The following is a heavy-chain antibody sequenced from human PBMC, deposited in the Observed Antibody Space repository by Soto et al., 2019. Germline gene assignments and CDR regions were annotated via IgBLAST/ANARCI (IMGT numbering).Heavy chain of an antibody. CDR1: GGSISSGDYY. V-gene: IGHV4-30-4*01. D-gene: IGHD3-10*01. CDR3: ARGELGRRYYFDY. CDR2: MYSSGSI. J-gene: IGHJ4*02. Sequence: SETLSLTCTVSGGSISSGDYYWSWIRQPPGKGLEWIGYMYSSGSIYHNPSLKSRVTISADTSKNQFSLKLRSVTVAETAVYYCARGELGRRYYFDYWGQGTLVTAPQ.